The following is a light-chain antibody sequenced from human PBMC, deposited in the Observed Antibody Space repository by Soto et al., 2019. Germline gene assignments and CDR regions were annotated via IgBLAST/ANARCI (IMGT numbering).Light chain of an antibody. CDR1: NIGSYS. CDR3: QVWYSSTDLYV. J-gene: IGLJ1*01. Sequence: SYELTQPPSVSVAPGQTARITCGGNNIGSYSVHWYQQRPGQAPVLVVFDDSDRPSGIPERFSGSNSGNTATLTISRVEAGDEADYYCQVWYSSTDLYVFGSGTKLTVL. V-gene: IGLV3-21*02. CDR2: DDS.